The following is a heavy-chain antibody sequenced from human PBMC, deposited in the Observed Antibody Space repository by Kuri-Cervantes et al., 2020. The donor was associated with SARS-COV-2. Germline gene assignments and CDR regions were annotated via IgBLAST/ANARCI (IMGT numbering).Heavy chain of an antibody. D-gene: IGHD3-3*01. V-gene: IGHV3-48*04. Sequence: GESLKISCAASGFTFSKCAMNWVRQAPGKGLEWVSYNSASSANIHYADSVKGRFTISRDNAKNSLYLQMNSLRAEDTAVYYCAREGLGTIFGVETYDYWGQGTLVTVSS. J-gene: IGHJ4*02. CDR3: AREGLGTIFGVETYDY. CDR1: GFTFSKCA. CDR2: NSASSANI.